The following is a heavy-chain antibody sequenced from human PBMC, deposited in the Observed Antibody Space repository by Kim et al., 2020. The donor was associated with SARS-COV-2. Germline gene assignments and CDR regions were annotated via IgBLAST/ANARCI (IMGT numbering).Heavy chain of an antibody. D-gene: IGHD3-10*01. J-gene: IGHJ6*02. V-gene: IGHV3-30*18. CDR1: GFTFSSYG. CDR2: ISYDGSNK. Sequence: GGSLRLSCAASGFTFSSYGMHWVRQAPGKGLEWVAVISYDGSNKYYADSVKGRFTISRDNSKNTLYLQMNSLRAEDTAVYYCAKVGPSRFGELSYYYYYGMDVWGQGTTVTVSS. CDR3: AKVGPSRFGELSYYYYYGMDV.